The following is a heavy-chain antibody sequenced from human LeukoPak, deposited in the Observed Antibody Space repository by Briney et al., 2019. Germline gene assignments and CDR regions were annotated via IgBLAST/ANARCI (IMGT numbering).Heavy chain of an antibody. CDR2: VYHSGRT. CDR3: ATTYCGGDCYVTYYFDY. V-gene: IGHV4-4*02. D-gene: IGHD2-21*01. J-gene: IGHJ4*02. Sequence: KSSETLSLTCSVSGDTINSNNWHWVRQPPGKGLEWIAEVYHSGRTNYNTSLKSRVTTSLDKSKTQFALKLSSVTAADTAVYYCATTYCGGDCYVTYYFDYWGQGTLVTVSS. CDR1: GDTINSNNW.